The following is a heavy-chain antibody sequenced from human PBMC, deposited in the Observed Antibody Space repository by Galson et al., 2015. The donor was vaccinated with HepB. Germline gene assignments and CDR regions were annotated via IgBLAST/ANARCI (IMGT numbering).Heavy chain of an antibody. D-gene: IGHD2-2*01. CDR1: GYTFTRNG. CDR2: ISAYNGDT. V-gene: IGHV1-18*01. J-gene: IGHJ6*03. CDR3: ATLGSCNNTDCREGWSYYYKDV. Sequence: SVKVSCRASGYTFTRNGITWVRQAPGQGLEWMGWISAYNGDTNYAQKFQGRVTMTTDTSTATAYMELRSLRSEDTAMYYCATLGSCNNTDCREGWSYYYKDVWGKGTTVTVSS.